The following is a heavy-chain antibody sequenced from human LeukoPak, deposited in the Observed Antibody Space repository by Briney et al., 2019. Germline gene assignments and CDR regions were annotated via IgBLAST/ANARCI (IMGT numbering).Heavy chain of an antibody. CDR2: IYYSGST. V-gene: IGHV4-30-4*01. J-gene: IGHJ3*02. D-gene: IGHD4-11*01. CDR3: SRDVQTSGDAFDI. Sequence: SQTLSLTCTVSGVSISSGDYYWTWIRQPPGKGLEWIGCIYYSGSTYYNPSLKSRLTISVDTSKNQFSLTLSSVTAADTAVYYCSRDVQTSGDAFDIWGQGTMVTVSS. CDR1: GVSISSGDYY.